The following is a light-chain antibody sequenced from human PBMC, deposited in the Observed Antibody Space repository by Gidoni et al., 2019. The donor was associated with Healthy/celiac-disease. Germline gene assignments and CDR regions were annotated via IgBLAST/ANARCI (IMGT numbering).Light chain of an antibody. Sequence: DIVMTQSPDSLAVSLGERATINCKSSQSVLYSSNNKNYLAWYQQKPGQPPKLLIYWASNRESGVPDRFSGSGSGTDFTLTISSLQAEDVAVYYCQQYYSTPFTFGPXTKVDIK. CDR1: QSVLYSSNNKNY. J-gene: IGKJ3*01. CDR3: QQYYSTPFT. V-gene: IGKV4-1*01. CDR2: WAS.